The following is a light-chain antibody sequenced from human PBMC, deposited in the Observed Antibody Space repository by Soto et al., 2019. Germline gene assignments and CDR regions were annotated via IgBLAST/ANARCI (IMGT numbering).Light chain of an antibody. CDR3: QQYNTWPPIT. CDR2: GAS. J-gene: IGKJ5*01. CDR1: QCVRSN. V-gene: IGKV3-15*01. Sequence: EIVMTQSPATLSVSPGERVTLSCRASQCVRSNLAWYQQKPGQAPRLLIYGASTRATGLPARFSGSGSGTDFTLTISSLQSEDFAVYYCQQYNTWPPITFGQGTRLEI.